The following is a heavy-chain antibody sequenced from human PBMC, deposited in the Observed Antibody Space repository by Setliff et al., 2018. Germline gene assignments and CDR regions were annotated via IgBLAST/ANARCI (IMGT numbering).Heavy chain of an antibody. CDR1: GASLSSGTYY. CDR3: ARTGTYRYFDY. V-gene: IGHV4-39*01. CDR2: IYYRGDT. J-gene: IGHJ4*02. Sequence: PSETLSLTCTVSGASLSSGTYYWGWIRQPPGKGLEWIGRIYYRGDTYYNASLKGRLTISVDTAQNQFSLRLTSVTAADTAVYYCARTGTYRYFDYWGQGARGTVPQ. D-gene: IGHD1-1*01.